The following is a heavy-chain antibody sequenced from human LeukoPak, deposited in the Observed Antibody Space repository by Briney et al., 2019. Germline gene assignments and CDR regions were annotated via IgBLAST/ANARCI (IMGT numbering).Heavy chain of an antibody. CDR2: VYSGGST. CDR3: GRDFGIAVGDAFDI. Sequence: GGSLRLSCAASVFSASSNYMSWVRQAPGKGLEWVAVVYSGGSTYYADSVKGRSTVSRDNSKNPLYLQMNSLRAEDAAVYYCGRDFGIAVGDAFDIWGQGTMVTVSS. D-gene: IGHD6-19*01. CDR1: VFSASSNY. J-gene: IGHJ3*02. V-gene: IGHV3-66*01.